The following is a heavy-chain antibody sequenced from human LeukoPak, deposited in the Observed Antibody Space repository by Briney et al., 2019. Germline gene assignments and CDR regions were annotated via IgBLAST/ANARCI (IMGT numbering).Heavy chain of an antibody. CDR3: ARASDWFDP. CDR1: GGSISSGGYS. Sequence: TSETLSLTCAVSGGSISSGGYSWSWIRQPPGKGLEWIAYIYHSGSTYYNPSLKSRVTISVDRSKNQFSLKLSSVTAADTAVYYCARASDWFDPWGQGTLVTVSS. J-gene: IGHJ5*02. V-gene: IGHV4-30-2*01. CDR2: IYHSGST.